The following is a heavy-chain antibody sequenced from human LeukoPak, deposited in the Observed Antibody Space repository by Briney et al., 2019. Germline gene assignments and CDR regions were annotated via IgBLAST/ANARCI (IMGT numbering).Heavy chain of an antibody. J-gene: IGHJ5*02. V-gene: IGHV1-8*01. D-gene: IGHD6-6*01. CDR1: GYTFTSYD. CDR2: MNPNSGNT. CDR3: VKWFDIAARATS. Sequence: ASVTVSCTSSGYTFTSYDINWVRQATGLGLEWMGWMNPNSGNTGYAQKFQGRVTMTRNTSISTAYMELSSLRSEDTAVYYCVKWFDIAARATSWGQGTLVTVSS.